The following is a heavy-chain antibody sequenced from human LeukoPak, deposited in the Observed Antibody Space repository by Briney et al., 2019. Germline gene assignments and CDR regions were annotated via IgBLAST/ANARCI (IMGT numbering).Heavy chain of an antibody. V-gene: IGHV1-69*13. J-gene: IGHJ6*03. CDR2: IIPIFGTA. CDR1: GGTFSSYA. Sequence: GAPVKVSCKASGGTFSSYAISWVRQAPGQGLEWMGGIIPIFGTANYAQKFQGRVTITADESTSTAYMELSSLRSEDTAVYYCASGRGPGSTPSLDYYYYMDVWGKGTTVTVSS. CDR3: ASGRGPGSTPSLDYYYYMDV. D-gene: IGHD1-26*01.